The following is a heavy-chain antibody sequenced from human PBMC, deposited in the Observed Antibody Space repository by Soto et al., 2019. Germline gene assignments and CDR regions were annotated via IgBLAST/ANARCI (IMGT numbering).Heavy chain of an antibody. D-gene: IGHD4-17*01. CDR2: MNPNSGNT. J-gene: IGHJ4*02. CDR1: GYTFTSYD. CDR3: ARSTNDYGDRH. Sequence: QVQLVQSGAEVKKPGASVKVSCRASGYTFTSYDINWVRQATGQGLEWMGWMNPNSGNTGYAQKVQGRVTMTRNTSISTAYMELSSLTSDDTAVYYCARSTNDYGDRHWGQGTLVTVSS. V-gene: IGHV1-8*01.